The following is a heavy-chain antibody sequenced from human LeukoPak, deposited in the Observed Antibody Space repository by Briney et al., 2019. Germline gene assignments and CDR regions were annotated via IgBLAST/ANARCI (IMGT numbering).Heavy chain of an antibody. V-gene: IGHV3-23*01. CDR2: ISGSGDST. D-gene: IGHD1-26*01. J-gene: IGHJ4*02. Sequence: GGSLRLSCAASDFTFSIYAMGWVRQAPGKGLEWVSAISGSGDSTYYADSVKGRFAISRDNSKNTLYLQMNSLRAEDTAVYYCAREPKGRGSYYYPFDYWGQGTLVTVSS. CDR3: AREPKGRGSYYYPFDY. CDR1: DFTFSIYA.